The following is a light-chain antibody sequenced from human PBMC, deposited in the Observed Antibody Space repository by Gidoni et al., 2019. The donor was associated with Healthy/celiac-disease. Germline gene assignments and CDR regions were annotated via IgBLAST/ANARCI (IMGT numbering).Light chain of an antibody. CDR3: QQYGSSPLT. J-gene: IGKJ1*01. CDR2: GAS. V-gene: IGKV3-20*01. CDR1: QNVSSSY. Sequence: EIVLTHSTGTLSLSPGERATLSCRASQNVSSSYLAWYQQKPGQAPGLLIYGASSRATGIPDRFSGSGSGTDFTLTISRLEPEDFAVYYCQQYGSSPLTFGQGTKVEIK.